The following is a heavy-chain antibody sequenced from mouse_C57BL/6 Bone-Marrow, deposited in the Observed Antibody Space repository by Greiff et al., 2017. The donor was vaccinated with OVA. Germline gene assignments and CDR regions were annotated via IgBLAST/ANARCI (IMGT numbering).Heavy chain of an antibody. CDR3: TTDYFDY. V-gene: IGHV14-4*01. J-gene: IGHJ2*01. CDR1: GFNIKDDY. CDR2: IDPENGDT. Sequence: EVKVVESGAELVRPGASVKLSCTASGFNIKDDYMHWVKQRPEQGLEWIGWIDPENGDTEYASKFQGKATITADTSSNTAYLQLSSLTSEDTAVYYCTTDYFDYWGQGTTLTVSS.